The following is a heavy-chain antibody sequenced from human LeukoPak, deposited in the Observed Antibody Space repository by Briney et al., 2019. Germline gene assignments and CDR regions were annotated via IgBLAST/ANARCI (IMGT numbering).Heavy chain of an antibody. CDR2: INHSGYT. CDR3: ARVVYSGSYRFFDL. V-gene: IGHV4-34*01. Sequence: PSETLSLTCAVYGGSFTDYCWSWIRRPPGKGLEWIGEINHSGYTNYNPSLQSRVTISVDTSKNQFSLKLSSVTAADTAVYYCARVVYSGSYRFFDLWGRGTLVTVSP. D-gene: IGHD1-26*01. CDR1: GGSFTDYC. J-gene: IGHJ2*01.